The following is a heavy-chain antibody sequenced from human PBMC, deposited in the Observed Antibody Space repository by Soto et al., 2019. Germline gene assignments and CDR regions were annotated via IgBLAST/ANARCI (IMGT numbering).Heavy chain of an antibody. CDR3: ARAFSSAPPFDY. CDR2: IYDSGST. CDR1: GGSISSGVYY. Sequence: QVQLQESGPGLVKPSQTLSLTCTVSGGSISSGVYYWSWIRQHPGKGLEWIGYIYDSGSTHYNPSLQSRVTISVDTSKNQFSLKLSSVTAADTAVYYCARAFSSAPPFDYWGQGTLVTVSS. D-gene: IGHD6-25*01. V-gene: IGHV4-31*03. J-gene: IGHJ4*02.